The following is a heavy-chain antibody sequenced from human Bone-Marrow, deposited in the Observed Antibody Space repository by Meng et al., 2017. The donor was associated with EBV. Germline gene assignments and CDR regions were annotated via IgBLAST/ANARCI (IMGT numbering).Heavy chain of an antibody. V-gene: IGHV4-39*01. CDR1: GDPISSFYY. D-gene: IGHD6-19*01. CDR2: VHYTGST. CDR3: ARPFPSWQSPRLDPFGA. J-gene: IGHJ5*02. Sequence: LPELAPGQLKPSETLSPTAPCSGDPISSFYYWGWIRQPPGRGLEWIGSVHYTGSTYYSPSLKSRVTVSVDTSKNQFSLRLTSVTAADTAVYYCARPFPSWQSPRLDPFGAWGQGTLVTVSS.